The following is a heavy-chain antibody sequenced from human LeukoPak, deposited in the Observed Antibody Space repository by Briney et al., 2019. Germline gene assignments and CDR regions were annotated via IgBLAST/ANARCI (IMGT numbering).Heavy chain of an antibody. D-gene: IGHD2-2*01. Sequence: TGGSLRLSCAASGFTFSGSSMPWVRQTSGKGLEWIGRIRSKANSYATAYAASVRGRFTVSRDDSKNTAYLQMNSLKTEDTAVYYCTRRPDVEVVPAAISNWFDPWGQGTLVTVSS. CDR2: IRSKANSYAT. CDR1: GFTFSGSS. V-gene: IGHV3-73*01. CDR3: TRRPDVEVVPAAISNWFDP. J-gene: IGHJ5*02.